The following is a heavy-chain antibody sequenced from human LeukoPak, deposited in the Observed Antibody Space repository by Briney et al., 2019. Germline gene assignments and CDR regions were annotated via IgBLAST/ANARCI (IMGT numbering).Heavy chain of an antibody. CDR1: GFTFSSYA. CDR3: AKRVDNGGYVFDY. V-gene: IGHV3-23*01. D-gene: IGHD3-22*01. J-gene: IGHJ4*02. Sequence: PGGSLRLSCAASGFTFSSYAMTWVRQAPGKGLEWVSGISGGNGATYYADSVKGRFTISRDNSKNTLYLQMNSLRAEDTAVYYCAKRVDNGGYVFDYWGQGTLVTVSS. CDR2: ISGGNGAT.